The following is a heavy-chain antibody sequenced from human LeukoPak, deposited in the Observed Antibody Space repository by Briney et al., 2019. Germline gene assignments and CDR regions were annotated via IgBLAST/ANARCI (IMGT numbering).Heavy chain of an antibody. Sequence: GGSLRLSCAVSGFTFSDHYMGWVRQAPGEGLEWIGRSRNKANSYIIDYAASVKGRFTISRDDSKNSLYLQMNSLKTEDTAVYYCARAVLGYAFDIWGQGTMVTVSS. D-gene: IGHD2-8*02. J-gene: IGHJ3*02. V-gene: IGHV3-72*01. CDR3: ARAVLGYAFDI. CDR1: GFTFSDHY. CDR2: SRNKANSYII.